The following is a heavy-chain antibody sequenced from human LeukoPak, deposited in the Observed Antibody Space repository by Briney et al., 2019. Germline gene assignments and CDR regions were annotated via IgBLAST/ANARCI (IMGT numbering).Heavy chain of an antibody. CDR1: GGSFRGYY. D-gene: IGHD5-12*01. V-gene: IGHV4-34*01. CDR3: SRALPLGDIGGYFDY. J-gene: IGHJ4*02. CDR2: INHSGST. Sequence: PSETLSLTCAVYGGSFRGYYWRWVRQPPGKGLEWIGEINHSGSTNYNPSLKSRVTISVDTSTTQSSLKLSSVTLTDTAMYYYSRALPLGDIGGYFDYWGQGTLVTVSS.